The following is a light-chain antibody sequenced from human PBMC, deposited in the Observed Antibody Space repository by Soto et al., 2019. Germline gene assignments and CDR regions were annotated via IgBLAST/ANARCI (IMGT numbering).Light chain of an antibody. CDR3: QQYGSSPPWT. V-gene: IGKV3-20*01. CDR1: QNVSSTY. J-gene: IGKJ1*01. CDR2: GAS. Sequence: EIVLTQSPGTLSLSPGERATLSCRASQNVSSTYLAWYQQKPGQAPRLLMYGASSRATGIPDRFSGSGSGTDFTLTVSRLEPEDFAVYYCQQYGSSPPWTFGQGTKVEIK.